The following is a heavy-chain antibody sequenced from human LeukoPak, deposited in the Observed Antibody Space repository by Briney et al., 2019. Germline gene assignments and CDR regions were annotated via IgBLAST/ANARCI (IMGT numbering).Heavy chain of an antibody. D-gene: IGHD3-10*01. Sequence: SETLSLTCTVSGGSISSYYWSWIRQPPGKGLEWIGYIYYSGSTNYNPSLKSRVTISVDTSKNQFSLKLSSVTAANTAVYYCARGAYYGSGSYIYWGQGTLVTVSS. V-gene: IGHV4-59*01. CDR3: ARGAYYGSGSYIY. CDR1: GGSISSYY. J-gene: IGHJ4*02. CDR2: IYYSGST.